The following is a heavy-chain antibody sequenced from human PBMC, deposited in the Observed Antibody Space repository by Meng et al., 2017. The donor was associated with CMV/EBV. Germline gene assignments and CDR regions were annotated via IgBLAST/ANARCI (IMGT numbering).Heavy chain of an antibody. CDR3: ARRSVYGWFDR. CDR1: GGSINSNNYY. J-gene: IGHJ5*02. D-gene: IGHD1-14*01. V-gene: IGHV4-39*01. Sequence: SETLSLTCTVSGGSINSNNYYWGWIRQPPGKGLEWIGSISYSGSTYYNPSLKSRVTISVDTSKNQFSLKLSSVTAADTAVHFCARRSVYGWFDRWGQGTLVTVS. CDR2: ISYSGST.